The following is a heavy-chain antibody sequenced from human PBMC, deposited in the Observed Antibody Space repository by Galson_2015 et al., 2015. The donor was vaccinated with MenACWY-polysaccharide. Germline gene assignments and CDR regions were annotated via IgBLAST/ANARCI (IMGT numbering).Heavy chain of an antibody. V-gene: IGHV4-38-2*01. Sequence: SETLSLTCAVSDYSIRSGYFWGWIRQPPGKGLEWIASIFHSGTTYYNPSLKSRVTISVDTSKNQFSLKLSSVPAADTAVYYCARVEKYSGSFYILYWGQGTLVTVSS. CDR3: ARVEKYSGSFYILY. J-gene: IGHJ4*02. D-gene: IGHD1-26*01. CDR2: IFHSGTT. CDR1: DYSIRSGYF.